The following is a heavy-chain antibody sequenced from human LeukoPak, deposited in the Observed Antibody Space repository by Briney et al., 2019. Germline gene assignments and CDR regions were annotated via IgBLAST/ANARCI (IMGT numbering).Heavy chain of an antibody. J-gene: IGHJ4*02. CDR2: IYWDDDK. CDR1: RFSLSTSGVG. CDR3: ARLNVEVVLDY. D-gene: IGHD2-15*01. V-gene: IGHV2-5*02. Sequence: SGPTLVKPTQTLTLTCTFSRFSLSTSGVGVGWIRQPPGKALEWLALIYWDDDKRYSPSLKSRLTITKDTSKNQVVLTLTNMDSVDTATYYCARLNVEVVLDYWGQGTLVTVSS.